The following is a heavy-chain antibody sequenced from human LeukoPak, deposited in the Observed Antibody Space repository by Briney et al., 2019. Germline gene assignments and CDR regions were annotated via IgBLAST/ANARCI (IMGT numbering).Heavy chain of an antibody. V-gene: IGHV4-4*07. Sequence: SETLSLTCTVSGGSISSYYWSWIRQPAGKGLEWIGRIYTSGSTNYNPSLKSRVIISVDKSKSQFSLKLSSVTAADTAVYYCARGRLGSGYDFRWFDPWGQETLVTVSS. CDR3: ARGRLGSGYDFRWFDP. CDR2: IYTSGST. CDR1: GGSISSYY. D-gene: IGHD5-12*01. J-gene: IGHJ5*02.